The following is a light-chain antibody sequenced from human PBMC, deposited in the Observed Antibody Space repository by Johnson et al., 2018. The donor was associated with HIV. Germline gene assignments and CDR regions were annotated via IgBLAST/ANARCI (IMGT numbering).Light chain of an antibody. Sequence: QPVLTQPPSVSAAPGQTVTISCSGSSSNVGSSFVSWYRQVPGTAPKLLIYDNNKRPSGIPGRFSGSKSGPSATLGLTGLQTGDEADYYCGTWDSSLNVFGTGTKVTVL. V-gene: IGLV1-51*01. CDR3: GTWDSSLNV. J-gene: IGLJ1*01. CDR1: SSNVGSSF. CDR2: DNN.